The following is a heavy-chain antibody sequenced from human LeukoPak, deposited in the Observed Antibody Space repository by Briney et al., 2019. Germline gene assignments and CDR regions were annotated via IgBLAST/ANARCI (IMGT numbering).Heavy chain of an antibody. V-gene: IGHV4-39*01. D-gene: IGHD3-9*01. CDR1: GGSISSSNYY. Sequence: SETLSLTCTVSGGSISSSNYYWVWLRQPPGKGLEWVGSIYYSGSTYYNPSLKSRVTISVDTSKNQFSLKLSSVTAADTAVYYCALRYFDRDYWGQGTLVTVSS. CDR3: ALRYFDRDY. J-gene: IGHJ4*02. CDR2: IYYSGST.